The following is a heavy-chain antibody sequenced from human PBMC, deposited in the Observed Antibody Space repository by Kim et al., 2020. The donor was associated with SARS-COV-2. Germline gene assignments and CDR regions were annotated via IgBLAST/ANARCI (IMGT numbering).Heavy chain of an antibody. CDR2: ISSNGGST. CDR1: GFTFSSYA. Sequence: GGSLRLSCAASGFTFSSYAMRWVRQAPGKGLEYVSAISSNGGSTYYANSVKGRFTISRDNSKNTLYLQMGSLRAEDMAVYYCARGAGYDILTGYPQYYYMDVWGKGTTVTVSS. V-gene: IGHV3-64*01. CDR3: ARGAGYDILTGYPQYYYMDV. D-gene: IGHD3-9*01. J-gene: IGHJ6*03.